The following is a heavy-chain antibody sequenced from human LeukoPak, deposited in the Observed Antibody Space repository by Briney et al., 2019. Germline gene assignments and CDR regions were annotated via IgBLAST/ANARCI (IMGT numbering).Heavy chain of an antibody. Sequence: GGSLRLSCAASGFTFSSYSMNWVRHAPGKGLEWVSSISSSSSYIYYADSVKGRFTISRDNAKNSLYLQMNSLRAEDTAVYYCASINSGEDAFDIWGQGTMVTVSS. V-gene: IGHV3-21*01. CDR3: ASINSGEDAFDI. CDR2: ISSSSSYI. D-gene: IGHD3-10*01. J-gene: IGHJ3*02. CDR1: GFTFSSYS.